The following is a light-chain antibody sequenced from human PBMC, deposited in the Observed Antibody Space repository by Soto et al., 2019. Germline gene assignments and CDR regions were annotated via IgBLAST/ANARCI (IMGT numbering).Light chain of an antibody. CDR3: QTWGNGIVV. CDR1: SGHSSYA. J-gene: IGLJ2*01. V-gene: IGLV4-69*01. CDR2: LNSDGSH. Sequence: QLVLTQSPSASASLGASVKLTCTLSSGHSSYAIAWHQQQPEKGPRYLIKLNSDGSHSKGAGIPDRFSGSSSGAERYLTISSLQSEDEADYYCQTWGNGIVVFGGGTKLTVL.